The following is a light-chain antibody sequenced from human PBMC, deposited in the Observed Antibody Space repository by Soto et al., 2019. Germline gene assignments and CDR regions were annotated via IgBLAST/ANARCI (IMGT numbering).Light chain of an antibody. CDR1: QSVGTW. CDR2: DAS. Sequence: DIQMTQSPSTLSASVGGRVTITCRASQSVGTWVAWYQQXPGKAPKALIYDASNSESGVPSRFSGSGSGTDFTLTISHLQPDDSATDYCQQYENYWTFGPGTKVDIK. CDR3: QQYENYWT. J-gene: IGKJ1*01. V-gene: IGKV1-5*01.